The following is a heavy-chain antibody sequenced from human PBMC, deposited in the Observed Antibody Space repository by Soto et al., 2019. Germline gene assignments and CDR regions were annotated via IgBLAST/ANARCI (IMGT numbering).Heavy chain of an antibody. V-gene: IGHV3-23*01. D-gene: IGHD5-18*01. CDR3: AISGGYSYRYQETDY. J-gene: IGHJ4*02. Sequence: EVQLLESGGGLVQPGGSLRLSCAASGFTFSSYAMSWVRQAPGKGLEWVSAISGSGVSTYNADSVKGRFTITRDNSKNTLYLQMNSLRAEDTAVYYCAISGGYSYRYQETDYWGQGTLVTVSS. CDR1: GFTFSSYA. CDR2: ISGSGVST.